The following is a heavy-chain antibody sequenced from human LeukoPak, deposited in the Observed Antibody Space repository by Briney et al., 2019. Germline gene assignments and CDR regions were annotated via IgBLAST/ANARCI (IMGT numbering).Heavy chain of an antibody. CDR3: AKQPYNYYYMDV. D-gene: IGHD1-14*01. J-gene: IGHJ6*03. V-gene: IGHV3-23*01. Sequence: PGGSLRLSCAASGFTFNNCAMTWVRQAPGKGLEWVSTIVGDGSKSYYADSVRGRFTISSDNSKTMLFLHTTSLRAEDTAIYYCAKQPYNYYYMDVWGEGTTVTV. CDR1: GFTFNNCA. CDR2: IVGDGSKS.